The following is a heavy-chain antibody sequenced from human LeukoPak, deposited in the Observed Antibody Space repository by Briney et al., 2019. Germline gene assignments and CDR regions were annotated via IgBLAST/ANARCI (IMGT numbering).Heavy chain of an antibody. CDR2: IYTSGST. V-gene: IGHV4-4*07. CDR3: RYETTKQPIDF. CDR1: GLSISSYY. Sequence: KSSETLSLTCTVSGLSISSYYWSWIRQPAGKGLEGIGRIYTSGSTNYNPCLKSRVTMSVDASTDQLSQELSSVTADVTAECSWRYETTKQPIDFWGQGTLVTVSS. J-gene: IGHJ4*02. D-gene: IGHD1-14*01.